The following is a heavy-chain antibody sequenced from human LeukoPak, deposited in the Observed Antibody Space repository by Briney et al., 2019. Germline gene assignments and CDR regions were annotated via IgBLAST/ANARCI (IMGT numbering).Heavy chain of an antibody. J-gene: IGHJ4*02. CDR1: GYTLTELS. V-gene: IGHV1-24*01. D-gene: IGHD2-21*01. CDR3: ATESLWGAIFDY. Sequence: ASVKVSCKASGYTLTELSMHWVRQAPGKGLEWMGGFDPEDGETIYAQKFQGRVTMTEDTSTDTAYMELSSLRSEDTAVYYCATESLWGAIFDYWGQGTLVTVSS. CDR2: FDPEDGET.